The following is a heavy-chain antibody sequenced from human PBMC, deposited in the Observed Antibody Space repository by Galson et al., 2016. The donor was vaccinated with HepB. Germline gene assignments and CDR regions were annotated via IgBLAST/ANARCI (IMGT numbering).Heavy chain of an antibody. CDR2: VYYSGAT. CDR3: ARRTYGSGIDY. J-gene: IGHJ4*02. Sequence: SETLSLTCTVSGGPISTNNGYWGWVRQPPGKGLEWIGTVYYSGATFHNTSLKSRVSIFVDKSKNQLSLKLNSVTAADTAVYYCARRTYGSGIDYWGQGTLVIVSS. CDR1: GGPISTNNGY. V-gene: IGHV4-39*01. D-gene: IGHD3-10*01.